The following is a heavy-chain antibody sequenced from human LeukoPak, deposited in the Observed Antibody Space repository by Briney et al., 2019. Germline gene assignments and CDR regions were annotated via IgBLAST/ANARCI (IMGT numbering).Heavy chain of an antibody. V-gene: IGHV3-23*01. D-gene: IGHD2-2*01. J-gene: IGHJ3*02. CDR1: GFTFRSYA. Sequence: PGGSVRLPCAASGFTFRSYAMSWVRQAPGKGLEWVEAISGCGGSTYYADSVKSRVTICRDNSKNTLYVQMNSLRAEDTAVYYCAKERQLRKAGGDFGIGDQGTMVTVPS. CDR2: ISGCGGST. CDR3: AKERQLRKAGGDFGI.